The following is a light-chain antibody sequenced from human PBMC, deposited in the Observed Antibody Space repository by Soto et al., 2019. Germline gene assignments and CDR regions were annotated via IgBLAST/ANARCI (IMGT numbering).Light chain of an antibody. CDR1: QSVSSY. Sequence: EIVLTQSPGTLSLSPGEGATLSCRASQSVSSYLAWYQQKPGQAPRLLIYDASNRATGIPARFSGSGSGTDFTLTISSLEPEDFAVYYCQQRSNWPPEFTFGPGTKVDIK. V-gene: IGKV3-11*01. CDR2: DAS. CDR3: QQRSNWPPEFT. J-gene: IGKJ3*01.